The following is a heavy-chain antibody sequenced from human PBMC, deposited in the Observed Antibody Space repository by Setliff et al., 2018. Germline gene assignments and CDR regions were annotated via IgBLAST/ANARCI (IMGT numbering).Heavy chain of an antibody. CDR2: TIPMFGST. D-gene: IGHD2-21*02. J-gene: IGHJ6*03. Sequence: SVKVSCKASGDTFRSYGISWVRQAPGQGLEWMGGTIPMFGSTTYAQKFQGRVTIITDESTTTAYMELSSLGSEDTAVYYCVREGVVTRSSTDYRYYMYVWGKGTTVTVSS. CDR1: GDTFRSYG. V-gene: IGHV1-69*05. CDR3: VREGVVTRSSTDYRYYMYV.